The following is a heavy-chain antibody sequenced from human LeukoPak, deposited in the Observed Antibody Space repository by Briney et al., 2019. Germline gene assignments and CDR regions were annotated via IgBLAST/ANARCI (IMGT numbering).Heavy chain of an antibody. V-gene: IGHV4-59*07. Sequence: ADTVSLLCSLSGGFLHLHHGICTPDPRGGGLVWIGFFYYSERTRYNPSLQSRLTISADPYKKHFSLKLTSLTAAHTAVYYCARILDYDSSGDPDTFDMWGQGIMVTVSS. CDR3: ARILDYDSSGDPDTFDM. J-gene: IGHJ3*02. CDR1: GGFLHLHH. D-gene: IGHD3-22*01. CDR2: FYYSERT.